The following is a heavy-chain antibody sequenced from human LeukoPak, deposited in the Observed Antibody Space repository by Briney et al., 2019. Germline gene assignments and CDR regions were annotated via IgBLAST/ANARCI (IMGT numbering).Heavy chain of an antibody. CDR2: IYYSGST. CDR3: ARLSITMVRGACFDY. D-gene: IGHD3-10*01. V-gene: IGHV4-59*01. J-gene: IGHJ4*02. Sequence: SETLSLTCTVSGGSISSYYWSWIRQPPGKGLEWIGYIYYSGSTNYNPSLKSRVTISVDTSKNQFSLKLSSVTAADTAVYYCARLSITMVRGACFDYWGQGTLVTVSS. CDR1: GGSISSYY.